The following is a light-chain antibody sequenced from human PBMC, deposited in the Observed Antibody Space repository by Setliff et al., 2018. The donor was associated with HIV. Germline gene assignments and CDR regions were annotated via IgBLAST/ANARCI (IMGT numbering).Light chain of an antibody. CDR2: ENK. Sequence: NFMLTQPHSVSASPGKTVTISCTRSSGSIASDFVQWFQQRPGSAPTTLIYENKERPSGVPDRFSGSIDSSSNSASLTISGLKTEDEADYYCQSYDGDIRGVFGGGTQLTVL. CDR1: SGSIASDF. J-gene: IGLJ3*02. V-gene: IGLV6-57*03. CDR3: QSYDGDIRGV.